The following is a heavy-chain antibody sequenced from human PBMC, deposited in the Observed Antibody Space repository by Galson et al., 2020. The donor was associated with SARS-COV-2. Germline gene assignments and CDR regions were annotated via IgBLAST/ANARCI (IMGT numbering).Heavy chain of an antibody. Sequence: TGGSLRLSCAASGFTFSRYAMSWVRQAPGKGLEWVSDISVSAGTTNYADSVKGRFTVSRDNSKNTLYLQMNSLRSEDTAIYYCAKARKGLTVFGVVTRKEKYHYYDMDDWGQGTTVTVSS. CDR3: AKARKGLTVFGVVTRKEKYHYYDMDD. V-gene: IGHV3-23*01. CDR1: GFTFSRYA. D-gene: IGHD3-3*01. CDR2: ISVSAGTT. J-gene: IGHJ6*02.